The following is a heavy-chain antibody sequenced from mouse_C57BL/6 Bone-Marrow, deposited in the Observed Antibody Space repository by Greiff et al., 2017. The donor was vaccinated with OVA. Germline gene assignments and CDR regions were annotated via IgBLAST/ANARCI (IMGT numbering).Heavy chain of an antibody. D-gene: IGHD2-4*01. CDR2: IDPETGGT. Sequence: VQLQQSGAELVRPGASVTLSCKASGYTFTDYEMHWVKQTPVHGLEWIGAIDPETGGTAYNQKFKGKAILTADKSSSTAYMELRSLTSEDSAVYYCAYEYDEGTWFAYWGQGTLVTVSS. V-gene: IGHV1-15*01. CDR3: AYEYDEGTWFAY. CDR1: GYTFTDYE. J-gene: IGHJ3*01.